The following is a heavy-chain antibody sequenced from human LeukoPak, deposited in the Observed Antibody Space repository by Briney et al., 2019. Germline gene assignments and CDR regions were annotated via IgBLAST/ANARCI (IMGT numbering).Heavy chain of an antibody. Sequence: GGSLRLSCAASGFTFSSYAMRWVRQAPGKGLEWVSGISSSGDSTYYADSVKGRFTISRDNSKNTLYLQMNRLRAEDTAVYYCARDSLVNGDFWFDPWGQGHLVPVSS. CDR2: ISSSGDST. D-gene: IGHD4-17*01. V-gene: IGHV3-23*01. CDR1: GFTFSSYA. CDR3: ARDSLVNGDFWFDP. J-gene: IGHJ5*02.